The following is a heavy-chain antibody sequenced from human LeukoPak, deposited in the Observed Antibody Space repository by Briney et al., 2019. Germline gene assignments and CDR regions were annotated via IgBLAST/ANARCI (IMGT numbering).Heavy chain of an antibody. CDR1: GGSFSGYY. J-gene: IGHJ4*02. CDR3: ARQWKQLWYVDY. Sequence: SETLSLTCAVYGGSFSGYYWGWIRQPPGKGLEWIGSRYYNGSTYYNPSLKSRVTISGDTSKNQFSLKLSSVTAADTAVYYCARQWKQLWYVDYWGQGTLVTVSS. CDR2: RYYNGST. V-gene: IGHV4-39*01. D-gene: IGHD5-18*01.